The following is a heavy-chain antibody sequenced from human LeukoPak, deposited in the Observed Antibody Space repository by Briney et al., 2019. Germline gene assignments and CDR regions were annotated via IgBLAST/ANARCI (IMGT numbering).Heavy chain of an antibody. J-gene: IGHJ4*02. CDR1: GASISSGYY. Sequence: SETLSLTCAVSGASISSGYYWAWVRQPPGKGLEWIASIHGTGNTYYNPSLKSRVTMSLDTSKNHFPLTLRSVTAADTAVYFCASGSGHLFDDWGQGTLVTVSS. D-gene: IGHD2-15*01. CDR3: ASGSGHLFDD. CDR2: IHGTGNT. V-gene: IGHV4-38-2*01.